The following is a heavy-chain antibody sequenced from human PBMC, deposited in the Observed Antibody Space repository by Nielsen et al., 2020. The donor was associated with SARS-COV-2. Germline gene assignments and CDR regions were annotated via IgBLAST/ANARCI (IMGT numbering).Heavy chain of an antibody. J-gene: IGHJ6*02. V-gene: IGHV3-73*01. CDR2: IRSKANSYAT. CDR1: GFTFSSYW. CDR3: AKGGDDARILGMDV. D-gene: IGHD1-1*01. Sequence: GGSLRLSCAASGFTFSSYWMSWVRQASGKGLEWVGRIRSKANSYATAYGESAKGRSTISRDDLKNTAYLQMNSLKTEDTAVYYCAKGGDDARILGMDVWGQGTTVTVSS.